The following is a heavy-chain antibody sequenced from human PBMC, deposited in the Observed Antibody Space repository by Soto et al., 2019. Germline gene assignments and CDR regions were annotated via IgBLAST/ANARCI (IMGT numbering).Heavy chain of an antibody. CDR1: GGSFSGYY. V-gene: IGHV4-34*01. J-gene: IGHJ3*02. CDR2: INHSGST. CDR3: ARRRSNVVVPAASNLDDAFDI. D-gene: IGHD2-2*01. Sequence: PSETLALTCAVYGGSFSGYYWSGIRQPPGKGLEWIGEINHSGSTNYNPSLKSRVTISVDTSKNQFSLKLSSVTAADTAVYYCARRRSNVVVPAASNLDDAFDIWGQGTMVTVSS.